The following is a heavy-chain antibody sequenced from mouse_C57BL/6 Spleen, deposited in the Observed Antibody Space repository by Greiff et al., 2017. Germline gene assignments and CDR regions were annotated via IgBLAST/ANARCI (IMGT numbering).Heavy chain of an antibody. J-gene: IGHJ4*01. CDR3: AREEQYYGSSHPYAMDY. Sequence: QVQLKQSGAELVRPGASVKLSCKASGYTFTDYYINWVKQRPGQGLEWIARIYPGSGNTYYNEKFKGKATLTAEKSSSTAYMQLSSLTSEDSAVYFCAREEQYYGSSHPYAMDYWGQGTSVTVSS. CDR1: GYTFTDYY. CDR2: IYPGSGNT. V-gene: IGHV1-76*01. D-gene: IGHD1-1*01.